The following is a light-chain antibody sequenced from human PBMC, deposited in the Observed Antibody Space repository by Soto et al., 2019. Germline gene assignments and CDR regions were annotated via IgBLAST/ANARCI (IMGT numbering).Light chain of an antibody. CDR1: QGISNY. Sequence: DIQMTQSPSSLSASVGDRVTITCRASQGISNYLAWYQQKPGKVPKLLIYAAPTFQSGVPSRFSGTGSVTHFTINISSLQPEDVATYYCQTYNSALFTFGPGTKVDIK. CDR3: QTYNSALFT. V-gene: IGKV1-27*01. CDR2: AAP. J-gene: IGKJ3*01.